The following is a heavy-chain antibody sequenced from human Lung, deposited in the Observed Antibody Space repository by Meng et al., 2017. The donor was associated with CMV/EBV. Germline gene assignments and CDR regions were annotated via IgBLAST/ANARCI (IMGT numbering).Heavy chain of an antibody. D-gene: IGHD6-19*01. J-gene: IGHJ4*02. Sequence: EVQFVESGGGLVKPGGSLRLSCAASGITFNTYSMNWVRQPPGKGVEWVATISSRSTYIYYADLGKGRFTISRDNVQNFLYLQMNSLSAEDTAVYYCATESPGFSSSFDNWGQGTLVTVSS. CDR2: ISSRSTYI. CDR3: ATESPGFSSSFDN. V-gene: IGHV3-21*01. CDR1: GITFNTYS.